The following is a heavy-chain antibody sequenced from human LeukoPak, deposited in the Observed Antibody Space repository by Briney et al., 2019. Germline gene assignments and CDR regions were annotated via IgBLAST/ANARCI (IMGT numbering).Heavy chain of an antibody. Sequence: PSETLSLTCTVSGGSISSYYWSWIRQPPGKGLEWIGYIYYSGSTNYNPSLKSRVTISVDTSKNQFSLKLSSVTAADTAVYYCARDLVWQWPPVGWFDPWGQGTLVTVSS. CDR2: IYYSGST. D-gene: IGHD6-19*01. V-gene: IGHV4-59*01. CDR3: ARDLVWQWPPVGWFDP. CDR1: GGSISSYY. J-gene: IGHJ5*02.